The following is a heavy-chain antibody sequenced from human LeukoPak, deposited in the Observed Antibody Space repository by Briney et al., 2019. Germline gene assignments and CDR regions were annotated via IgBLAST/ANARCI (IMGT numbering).Heavy chain of an antibody. Sequence: SETLSLTCSVSGGSVTNSSGYYWAWIRQPPGKGLEWIGSFYYRGNTYYNLSLKSRLTISVDTSKNQFSLKMSSVTATDTAIYYCARRRGDPGAFDIWGQGTQVAVSS. D-gene: IGHD2-21*02. CDR2: FYYRGNT. CDR3: ARRRGDPGAFDI. J-gene: IGHJ3*02. CDR1: GGSVTNSSGYY. V-gene: IGHV4-39*01.